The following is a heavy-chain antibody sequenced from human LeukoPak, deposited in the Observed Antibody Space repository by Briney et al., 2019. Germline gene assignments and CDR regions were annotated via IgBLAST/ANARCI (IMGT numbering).Heavy chain of an antibody. J-gene: IGHJ4*02. CDR2: IYYTGSA. V-gene: IGHV4-39*01. CDR1: GGSISSSSYY. D-gene: IGHD6-19*01. CDR3: ARFNEMESGWRVTSFDY. Sequence: PSETLSLTCTVSGGSISSSSYYWGWIRQPPGKGLEWIGSIYYTGSAYYNPSLKSRVIISVDTSKNQFSLKLTSVTAADTAVYYCARFNEMESGWRVTSFDYWGQGTLVTVSS.